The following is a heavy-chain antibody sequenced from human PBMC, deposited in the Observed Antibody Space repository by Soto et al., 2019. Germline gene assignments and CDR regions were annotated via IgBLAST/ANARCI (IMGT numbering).Heavy chain of an antibody. CDR3: PTHGAYSSGWWDFDY. V-gene: IGHV5-51*07. J-gene: IGHJ4*02. D-gene: IGHD6-19*01. Sequence: GASVKSSCKGSGYSFMNYWIGSVHQMPGKGLEWMGIIYPGDSDARYSPSFQGQVTISADKSISTAYLQWSSLKASDTAMYYCPTHGAYSSGWWDFDYWGQGTLVTVSS. CDR2: IYPGDSDA. CDR1: GYSFMNYW.